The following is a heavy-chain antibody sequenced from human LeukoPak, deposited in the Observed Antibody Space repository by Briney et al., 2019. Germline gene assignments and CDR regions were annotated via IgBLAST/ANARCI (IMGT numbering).Heavy chain of an antibody. V-gene: IGHV3-23*01. CDR3: AKGGRDCGDSCYSSWFDP. J-gene: IGHJ5*02. CDR1: GFTFSNYV. CDR2: ITGGGGSA. D-gene: IGHD2-15*01. Sequence: GGSLRLSCAASGFTFSNYVMSWVRQAPGKGLEWVSKITGGGGSAYYADSVKGRFTISRDNSKNTVYLQMYSLRAEDAAVYYCAKGGRDCGDSCYSSWFDPWGQGTLVTVSS.